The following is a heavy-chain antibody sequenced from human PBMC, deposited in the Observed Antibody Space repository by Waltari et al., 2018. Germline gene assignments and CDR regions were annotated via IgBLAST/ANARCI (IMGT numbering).Heavy chain of an antibody. J-gene: IGHJ4*02. V-gene: IGHV3-43D*03. Sequence: EVQLVESGGVVVQPGGSLRLSCAASGFTFDDYAMHWVRQAPGKGLEWVSLISWEGSTTSYADSVKGRFTISRDNSKNSRYLQMNSLRAEDNALYYCAKDSRGYSGWVDYWGQGTLVTVSS. CDR1: GFTFDDYA. CDR2: ISWEGSTT. CDR3: AKDSRGYSGWVDY. D-gene: IGHD6-19*01.